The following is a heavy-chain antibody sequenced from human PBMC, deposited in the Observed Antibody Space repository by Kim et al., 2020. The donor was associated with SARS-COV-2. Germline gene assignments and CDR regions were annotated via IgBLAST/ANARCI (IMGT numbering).Heavy chain of an antibody. Sequence: SETLSLTCAVYSGSFRANYWNWIRQTPGMGLEWIGEINESGTANYNPSLKSRVTLSVDTSKNQFSLKLNSVTAADTAIYYCARRPSGIDWWGHGTPVNVS. CDR3: ARRPSGIDW. V-gene: IGHV4-34*01. CDR1: SGSFRANY. J-gene: IGHJ4*01. CDR2: INESGTA.